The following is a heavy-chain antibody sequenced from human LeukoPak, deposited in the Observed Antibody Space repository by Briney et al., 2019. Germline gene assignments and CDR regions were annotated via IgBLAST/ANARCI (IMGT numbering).Heavy chain of an antibody. CDR3: ARDGGATLVRGVITFDY. J-gene: IGHJ4*02. V-gene: IGHV3-30-3*01. CDR1: GFTFSIYS. D-gene: IGHD3-10*01. Sequence: GGSLRLSCAASGFTFSIYSMHWVRQAPGKGLEWVAVISNDGSNQYYADSVKGRFTISRDNSKNTLYLQMNSLRPEDTAVYYCARDGGATLVRGVITFDYWGQGTLVTVSS. CDR2: ISNDGSNQ.